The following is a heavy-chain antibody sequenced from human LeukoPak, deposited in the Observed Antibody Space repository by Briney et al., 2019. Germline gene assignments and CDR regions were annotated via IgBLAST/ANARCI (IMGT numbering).Heavy chain of an antibody. J-gene: IGHJ4*02. CDR2: IKPDGSEK. V-gene: IGHV3-7*05. CDR1: GFTFSTSW. CDR3: FPFTRSSFAFPFDY. D-gene: IGHD2-2*01. Sequence: GGSLRLSCAASGFTFSTSWMSWVRQPPGKGLEWVAIIKPDGSEKQYVDSVKGRFTISRDNAKNSLYLEMNSLRAEDTAVYYCFPFTRSSFAFPFDYWGQGTLVTVSS.